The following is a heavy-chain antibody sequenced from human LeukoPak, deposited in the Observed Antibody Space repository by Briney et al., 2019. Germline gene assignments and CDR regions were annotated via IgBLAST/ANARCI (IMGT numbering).Heavy chain of an antibody. Sequence: KPSETLSLTCTVSGGSISSYYWSWIRQPAGKGLEWIGRIYTSGSTNYNPSLKSRVTMSVDTSKNQFSLKLSSVTAADTAVYYCARDPRLRPYYYYYYGMDVWGQGTTVTVSS. V-gene: IGHV4-4*07. D-gene: IGHD4-17*01. J-gene: IGHJ6*02. CDR3: ARDPRLRPYYYYYYGMDV. CDR2: IYTSGST. CDR1: GGSISSYY.